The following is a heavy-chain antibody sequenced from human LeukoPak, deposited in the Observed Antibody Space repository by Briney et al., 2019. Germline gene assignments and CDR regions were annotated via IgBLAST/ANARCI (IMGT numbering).Heavy chain of an antibody. CDR3: ARVPSIWNLYYFDY. V-gene: IGHV1-18*01. CDR2: ISAHNGNT. J-gene: IGHJ4*02. Sequence: ASVKVSCKASGYTFTSYGISWVRQAPGQGLEWMGWISAHNGNTNYAQKLQGRVTMTTDTSTSTAYMELRSLRSDDTAVYYCARVPSIWNLYYFDYWGQGTLVTVSS. CDR1: GYTFTSYG. D-gene: IGHD1-7*01.